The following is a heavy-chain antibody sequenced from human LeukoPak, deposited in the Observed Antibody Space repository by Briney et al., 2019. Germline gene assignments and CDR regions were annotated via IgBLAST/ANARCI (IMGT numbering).Heavy chain of an antibody. CDR2: MSPNSGNT. CDR1: GYTFTSYD. D-gene: IGHD6-13*01. CDR3: ARDSSSWPYYFDY. V-gene: IGHV1-8*01. Sequence: ASVKVSCKASGYTFTSYDINWMRQATGQGLEWMGWMSPNSGNTGYAQKFQGRVTITADESTSTAYMELSSLRSEDTAVYYCARDSSSWPYYFDYWGQGTLVTVSS. J-gene: IGHJ4*02.